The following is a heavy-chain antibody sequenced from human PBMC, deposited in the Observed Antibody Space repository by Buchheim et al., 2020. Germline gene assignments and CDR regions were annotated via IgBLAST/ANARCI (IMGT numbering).Heavy chain of an antibody. D-gene: IGHD2-21*01. CDR2: ISYDVRLT. Sequence: QVQLMESGGGVVQPGSSLTLSCSGSGFSFSDYGIQWVRHVPGKGLEWVASISYDVRLTFYVDSLKGRFTVSRDNSRNTAYLQINSLRPEDTALYYCAKGRAANQPPVPEFDCWGQGTL. J-gene: IGHJ4*02. V-gene: IGHV3-30*18. CDR1: GFSFSDYG. CDR3: AKGRAANQPPVPEFDC.